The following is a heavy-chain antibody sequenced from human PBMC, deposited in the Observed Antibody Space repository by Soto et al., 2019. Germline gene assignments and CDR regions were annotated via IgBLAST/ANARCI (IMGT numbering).Heavy chain of an antibody. D-gene: IGHD2-15*01. V-gene: IGHV3-9*01. CDR3: AKDTTKDIVVVVAATSGNWFDP. Sequence: EVQLVESGGGLVQPGRSLRLSCAASGFTFDDYAMHWVRQAPGKGLEWVSGISWNSVSIGYADSVKGRFTISRDNAKNSLYLQMNSLRAEDTALYYCAKDTTKDIVVVVAATSGNWFDPWGQGTLVTVSS. CDR1: GFTFDDYA. J-gene: IGHJ5*02. CDR2: ISWNSVSI.